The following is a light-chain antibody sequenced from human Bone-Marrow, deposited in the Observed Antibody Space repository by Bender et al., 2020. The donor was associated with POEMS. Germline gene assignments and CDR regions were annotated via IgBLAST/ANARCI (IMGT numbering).Light chain of an antibody. CDR3: SSYTSINTYV. CDR2: DVI. Sequence: QSALTQPASVSGSPGQSITIFCTGTTNDIGNYDMVSWYQQFPGRAPKLMIHDVINRPSGVSDRFSGSKSGNTASLTISGLQAEDEADYYCSSYTSINTYVFGTGTKVTVL. CDR1: TNDIGNYDM. V-gene: IGLV2-14*02. J-gene: IGLJ1*01.